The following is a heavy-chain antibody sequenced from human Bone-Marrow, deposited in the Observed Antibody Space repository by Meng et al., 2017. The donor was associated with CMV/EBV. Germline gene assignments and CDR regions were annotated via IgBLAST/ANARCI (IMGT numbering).Heavy chain of an antibody. J-gene: IGHJ6*02. CDR3: ARVGYYYYYGLDV. V-gene: IGHV4-59*01. D-gene: IGHD6-13*01. CDR2: IYYSGST. CDR1: GGSISSYY. Sequence: SETLSLTCTVAGGSISSYYWSWIRQPPGKGLEWIGYIYYSGSTNYHPSLKSRVTISVDTSKNQFSLKLSSVTAAGTAVYYCARVGYYYYYGLDVWGQGTTVTVSS.